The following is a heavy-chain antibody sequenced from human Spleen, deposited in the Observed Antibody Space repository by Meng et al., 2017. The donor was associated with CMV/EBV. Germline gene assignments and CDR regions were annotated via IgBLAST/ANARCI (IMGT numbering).Heavy chain of an antibody. V-gene: IGHV3-21*01. D-gene: IGHD4-23*01. CDR2: VSSGSDYI. J-gene: IGHJ6*02. CDR1: GFTFSSHS. Sequence: GGSLRLSCAASGFTFSSHSMNWVRQAPGKGLEWVSSVSSGSDYIYYADSVKGRFTISRDNAKNSLYLQMNSLRAEDTAVYYCARDFSTVVTLKDYYYGMDVWGQGTTVTVSS. CDR3: ARDFSTVVTLKDYYYGMDV.